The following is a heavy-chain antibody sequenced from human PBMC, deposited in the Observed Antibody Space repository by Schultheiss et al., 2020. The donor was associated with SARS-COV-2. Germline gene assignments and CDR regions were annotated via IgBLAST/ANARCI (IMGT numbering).Heavy chain of an antibody. Sequence: SETLSLTCAVYGGSFSGYYWSWIRQPPGKGLEWIGEINHSGSTNYNPSLKSRVTISVDTSKNQFSLKLSSVTAADTAVYYCAKDLQMSPYYYYYGMDVWGQGTTVTVSS. J-gene: IGHJ6*02. CDR2: INHSGST. CDR3: AKDLQMSPYYYYYGMDV. CDR1: GGSFSGYY. V-gene: IGHV4-34*01.